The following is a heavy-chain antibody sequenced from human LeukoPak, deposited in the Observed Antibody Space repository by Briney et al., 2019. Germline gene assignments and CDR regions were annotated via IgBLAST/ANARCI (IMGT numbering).Heavy chain of an antibody. J-gene: IGHJ4*02. CDR2: IFHSGRT. Sequence: PSETLSLTCTVSGGSMIDYYWSWIRQPPGKGLEWIGYIFHSGRTNYNPSLKSRVTISVDTSKNQFSLKLNSVTAADTAVYYCARQSQYSGYQAPDYWGQGTLVTVSS. V-gene: IGHV4-59*08. D-gene: IGHD5-12*01. CDR1: GGSMIDYY. CDR3: ARQSQYSGYQAPDY.